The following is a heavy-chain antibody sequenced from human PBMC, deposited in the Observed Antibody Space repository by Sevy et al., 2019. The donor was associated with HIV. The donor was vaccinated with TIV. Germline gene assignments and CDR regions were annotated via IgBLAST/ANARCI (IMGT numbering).Heavy chain of an antibody. J-gene: IGHJ4*02. V-gene: IGHV3-33*08. Sequence: GGSLRLSCVASEFTLSSYSMNWVRQAPGKGLEWVAVIWFDGSNTYYADSVKGRFTISRDIAKNTLHLQMNSLRAEDTAVYYCARDLEFYDYGDYGPAFMPDYWGQGTLVTVSS. CDR2: IWFDGSNT. CDR1: EFTLSSYS. CDR3: ARDLEFYDYGDYGPAFMPDY. D-gene: IGHD4-17*01.